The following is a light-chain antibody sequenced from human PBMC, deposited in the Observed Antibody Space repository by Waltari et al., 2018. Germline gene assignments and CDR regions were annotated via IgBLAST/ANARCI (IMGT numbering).Light chain of an antibody. CDR1: PLPKNY. CDR2: KDS. J-gene: IGLJ3*02. V-gene: IGLV3-25*03. Sequence: SYQLPQPPSVSVSQGQTARITCSGDPLPKNYAYWYQQKPGQAPVVVIYKDSERPSGIPERFSGSSSGTTVTLTISRVQAEDEADYYCQSADTTWVFGGGTKLTVL. CDR3: QSADTTWV.